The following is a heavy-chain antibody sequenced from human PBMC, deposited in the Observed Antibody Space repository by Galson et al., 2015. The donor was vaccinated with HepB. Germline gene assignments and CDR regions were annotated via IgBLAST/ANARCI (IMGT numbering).Heavy chain of an antibody. J-gene: IGHJ6*02. V-gene: IGHV3-23*01. CDR1: GFTFSSYG. Sequence: SLRLSCAASGFTFSSYGMRWVRQAPGQGLEWVSGISGSGAGTYYAASVKGRLTISRAHSPHTLYLHLNSLRAEDTAVYYCAKEAGARAGYDRTPYGMDAWGQGTTVTVSS. CDR3: AKEAGARAGYDRTPYGMDA. CDR2: ISGSGAGT. D-gene: IGHD3-22*01.